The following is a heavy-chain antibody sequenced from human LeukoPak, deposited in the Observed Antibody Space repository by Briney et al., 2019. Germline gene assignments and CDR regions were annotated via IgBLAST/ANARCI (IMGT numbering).Heavy chain of an antibody. CDR1: GGSISSSSYY. CDR2: IYYRGST. Sequence: PSETLSLTCTVSGGSISSSSYYWGWIRQPPGKGLEWIGSIYYRGSTYYNPSLKSRVTISVDTSKNQFSLKLSSVTAADTAVYYCARDPHRAAYGSGSYSLNAYYYYYGMDVWGQGTTVTVSS. V-gene: IGHV4-39*02. J-gene: IGHJ6*02. CDR3: ARDPHRAAYGSGSYSLNAYYYYYGMDV. D-gene: IGHD3-10*01.